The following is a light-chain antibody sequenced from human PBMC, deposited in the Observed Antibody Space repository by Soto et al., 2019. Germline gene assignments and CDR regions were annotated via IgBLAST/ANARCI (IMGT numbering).Light chain of an antibody. CDR2: EVS. V-gene: IGLV2-14*01. Sequence: QSALTQPASVAGSPGQSITISCAGTSSDVGGYDFVSWYQHHPGRAPKLLIYEVSGRPSGVSYRFSGSKSGNTASLIISGLQAEDVAYYYCSSYGSSGTSVFGTGTKLTVL. CDR3: SSYGSSGTSV. J-gene: IGLJ1*01. CDR1: SSDVGGYDF.